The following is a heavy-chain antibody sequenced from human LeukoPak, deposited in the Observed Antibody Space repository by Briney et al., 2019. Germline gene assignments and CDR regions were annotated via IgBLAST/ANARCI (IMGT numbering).Heavy chain of an antibody. CDR2: IYPGDSDT. Sequence: GESLKISCKGSGYSFTTYWIGWVRQMPGKGLEWMGIIYPGDSDTRYSPSFQGQVTISADKSISTAYLQWSSLKASDTAMYYCASLARLYGSGSYYRHWGQGTLVTVSS. J-gene: IGHJ4*02. CDR1: GYSFTTYW. D-gene: IGHD3-10*01. V-gene: IGHV5-51*01. CDR3: ASLARLYGSGSYYRH.